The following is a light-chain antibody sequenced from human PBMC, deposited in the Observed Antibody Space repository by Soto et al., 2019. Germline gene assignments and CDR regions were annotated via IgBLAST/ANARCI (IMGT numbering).Light chain of an antibody. V-gene: IGLV1-47*01. CDR1: IANIGSNP. CDR2: RNN. J-gene: IGLJ1*01. CDR3: AAWDDSLSVYV. Sequence: QSVLTQPPSASGTPGQRVTISCSGSIANIGSNPVYWYQQLPGTAPKLLIFRNNQRPSGVPDRFSDSKSGTSASLAISGLRSEDEADYYCAAWDDSLSVYVFXTGTKV.